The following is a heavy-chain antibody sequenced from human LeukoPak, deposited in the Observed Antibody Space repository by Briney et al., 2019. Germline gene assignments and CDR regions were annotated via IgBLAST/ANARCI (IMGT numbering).Heavy chain of an antibody. V-gene: IGHV3-74*01. Sequence: GGTLRLSCAASGFTFSSHGINWVRQAPGKGLVWVSRINSDGSSTSYADSVKGRFTISRDNAKNTLYLQMNSLRAEDTAVYYCARVRLRGLDYWGQGTLVTVSS. CDR1: GFTFSSHG. CDR3: ARVRLRGLDY. D-gene: IGHD4-17*01. CDR2: INSDGSST. J-gene: IGHJ4*02.